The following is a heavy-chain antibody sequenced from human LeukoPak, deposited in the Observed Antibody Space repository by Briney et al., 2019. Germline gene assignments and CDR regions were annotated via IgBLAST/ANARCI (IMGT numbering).Heavy chain of an antibody. J-gene: IGHJ3*02. CDR3: ARDARAAFDI. Sequence: PSETLSLTCTVSGGSISSGGYYWSWIRQHPGKGLEWIGYIYYSGSTYYNPSLKSRVTISVDTSKNQFSLKLSSVTAADTAVYYCARDARAAFDIWGQGTMVTVSS. CDR2: IYYSGST. CDR1: GGSISSGGYY. V-gene: IGHV4-31*03.